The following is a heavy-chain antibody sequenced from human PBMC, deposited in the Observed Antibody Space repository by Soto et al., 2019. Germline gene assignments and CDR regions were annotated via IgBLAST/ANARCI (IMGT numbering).Heavy chain of an antibody. D-gene: IGHD2-15*01. Sequence: QVQLVQSGAEVKKPGSSVKVSCEASGGTFNNYVISWLRQAPGQGLEWMGGIIPNYDAANYARKFRGRLTITADKYTNTTYMELNSLRPKAADTYHCSRYWSAGTVYGAVDIWGQGTTVIVS. CDR2: IIPNYDAA. J-gene: IGHJ3*02. CDR1: GGTFNNYV. CDR3: SRYWSAGTVYGAVDI. V-gene: IGHV1-69*06.